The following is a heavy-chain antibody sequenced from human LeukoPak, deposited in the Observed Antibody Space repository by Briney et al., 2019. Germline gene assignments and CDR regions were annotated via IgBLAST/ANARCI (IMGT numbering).Heavy chain of an antibody. J-gene: IGHJ6*02. V-gene: IGHV4-59*01. CDR1: GGSISSYY. CDR3: ARNSHGHSSGYSYYYYYGMDV. Sequence: KPSENLSLTCTVSGGSISSYYWSWIRQPPGKGLEWIGYIYYSGSTNYNPSLKSRVTISVDTSKNQFSLKLSSVTAADTAVYYCARNSHGHSSGYSYYYYYGMDVWGQGTTVTVSS. CDR2: IYYSGST. D-gene: IGHD3-22*01.